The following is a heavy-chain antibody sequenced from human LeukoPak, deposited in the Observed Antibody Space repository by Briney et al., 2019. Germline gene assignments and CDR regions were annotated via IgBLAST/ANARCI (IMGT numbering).Heavy chain of an antibody. CDR1: GFTFSSYS. CDR2: ISSSSSTI. D-gene: IGHD1-26*01. J-gene: IGHJ4*02. CDR3: ARDRGGSYSAIDY. Sequence: GGSLRLSCAASGFTFSSYSMNWVRQAPGKGLEWVSFISSSSSTIYYADSVKGRFTISRDNAKNSLYLQMNSLRAEDAAVYYCARDRGGSYSAIDYWGQGTLVTVSS. V-gene: IGHV3-48*04.